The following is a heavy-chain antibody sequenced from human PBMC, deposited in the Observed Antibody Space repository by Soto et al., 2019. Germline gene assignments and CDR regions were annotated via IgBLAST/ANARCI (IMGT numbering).Heavy chain of an antibody. Sequence: SETLSLTCAVYGGSFSGYYWSWIRQPPGKGLEWIGEINHSGSTNYNPSLKSRVTISVDTSKNQFSLKLSSVTAADTAVYYCARRRGEIGYYYMDVWGKGTTVTVSS. CDR3: ARRRGEIGYYYMDV. CDR2: INHSGST. CDR1: GGSFSGYY. V-gene: IGHV4-34*01. J-gene: IGHJ6*03.